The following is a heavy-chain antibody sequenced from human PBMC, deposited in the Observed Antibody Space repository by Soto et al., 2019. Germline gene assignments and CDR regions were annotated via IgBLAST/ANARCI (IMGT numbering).Heavy chain of an antibody. CDR3: ARGGVDYYDSSGYYFSPYYFDY. V-gene: IGHV4-30-2*01. CDR2: IYHSGST. Sequence: QLQLQESGSGLVKPSQTLSLTCAVSGGSISSGGYSWSWIRQPPGKGLEWIGYIYHSGSTYYNPALKRRFTISVGRSKNQFSLKLSSVTAADTAVYYCARGGVDYYDSSGYYFSPYYFDYWGQGTLVTVSS. J-gene: IGHJ4*02. CDR1: GGSISSGGYS. D-gene: IGHD3-22*01.